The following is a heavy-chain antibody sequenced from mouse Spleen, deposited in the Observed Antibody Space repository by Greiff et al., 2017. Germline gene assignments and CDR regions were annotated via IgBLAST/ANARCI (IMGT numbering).Heavy chain of an antibody. J-gene: IGHJ4*01. V-gene: IGHV5-9-3*01. CDR1: GFTFSSYA. CDR3: ARHPKYGQYYYAMDY. CDR2: ISSGGSYT. Sequence: EVQGVESGGGLVKPGGSLKLSCAASGFTFSSYAMSWVRQTPEKRLEWVATISSGGSYTYYPDSVKGRFTISRDNAKNTLYLQMSSLRSEDTAMYYCARHPKYGQYYYAMDYWGQGTSVTVSS. D-gene: IGHD2-10*02.